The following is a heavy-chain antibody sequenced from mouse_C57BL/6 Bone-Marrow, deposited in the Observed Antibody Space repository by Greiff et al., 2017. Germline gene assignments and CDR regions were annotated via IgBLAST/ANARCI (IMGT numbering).Heavy chain of an antibody. CDR2: INPNYGTT. J-gene: IGHJ3*01. Sequence: EVQLQQSGPELVKPGASVKISCKASGYSFTDYNMNWVKQSNGKSLEWIGVINPNYGTTSYNQKFKGKATLTVDQSSSTAYMQLNSLTSEDSAVXYCARRGIYYDYDEGFAYWGQGTLVTVSA. CDR3: ARRGIYYDYDEGFAY. V-gene: IGHV1-39*01. D-gene: IGHD2-4*01. CDR1: GYSFTDYN.